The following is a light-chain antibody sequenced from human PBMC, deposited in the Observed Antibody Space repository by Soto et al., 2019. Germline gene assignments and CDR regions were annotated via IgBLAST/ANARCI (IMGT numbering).Light chain of an antibody. V-gene: IGLV2-14*01. CDR2: EVS. CDR1: SSDVGGYNY. CDR3: SSYTSSSTPYV. Sequence: LTQPASVSGSPGQSITISCTGTSSDVGGYNYVSWYQQHPGKAPKLMIYEVSNRPSGVSNRFSGSKSGNTASLTISGLQAEDEADYYCSSYTSSSTPYVFGTGTRSPS. J-gene: IGLJ1*01.